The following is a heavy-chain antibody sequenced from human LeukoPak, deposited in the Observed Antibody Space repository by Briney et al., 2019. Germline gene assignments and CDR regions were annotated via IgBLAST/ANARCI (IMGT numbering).Heavy chain of an antibody. J-gene: IGHJ4*02. D-gene: IGHD3-22*01. V-gene: IGHV3-30*04. CDR3: AKAPYDSSGYYYSPGPYFDY. CDR2: ISYDGGNK. Sequence: GRSLRLSCAASGFTFSSYAMHWVRQAPGKGLEWVAVISYDGGNKYYTDSVKGRFTISRDNSKNTLYLQMNSLGAEDTAVYYCAKAPYDSSGYYYSPGPYFDYWGQGTLVTVSS. CDR1: GFTFSSYA.